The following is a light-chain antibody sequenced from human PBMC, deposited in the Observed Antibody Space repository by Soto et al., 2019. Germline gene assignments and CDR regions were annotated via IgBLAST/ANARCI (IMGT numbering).Light chain of an antibody. CDR2: DAS. CDR1: QSISSY. J-gene: IGKJ4*01. CDR3: QQRSNWPLT. V-gene: IGKV3-11*01. Sequence: EIVLTQSPATLSLSPGERATLSCRASQSISSYLGWYQQKPGQAPRLLIYDASNRAAGILARFSGSGSGTDFTLTISSLEPEDFAVYYCQQRSNWPLTFGGGTKVEIK.